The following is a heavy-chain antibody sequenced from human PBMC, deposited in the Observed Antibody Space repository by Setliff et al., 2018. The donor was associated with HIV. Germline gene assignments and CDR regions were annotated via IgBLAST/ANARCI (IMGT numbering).Heavy chain of an antibody. CDR1: GFTFSSYG. Sequence: GGSLRLSCAASGFTFSSYGMHWVRQAPGKGLEWVAFIRYDGSSKYYADSVKGRFTISRDQSKNTLYLQMTRLRTEDTSMYYCAKDPQQWLATGEYYFDYWGQGTLVTVSS. CDR2: IRYDGSSK. CDR3: AKDPQQWLATGEYYFDY. V-gene: IGHV3-30*02. J-gene: IGHJ4*02. D-gene: IGHD6-19*01.